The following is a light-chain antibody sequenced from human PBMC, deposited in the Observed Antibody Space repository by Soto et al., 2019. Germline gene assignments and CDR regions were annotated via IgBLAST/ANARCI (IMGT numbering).Light chain of an antibody. CDR1: QSVRKY. J-gene: IGKJ3*01. V-gene: IGKV3D-15*01. CDR3: QNYNLS. Sequence: EIVMTQSPATLSVSPGQRATLSCRASQSVRKYLGWYQQKPGQAPRLLIYDASNRATGIPDRSSGSGSGTHFTLTITRLEPEDFAIYICQNYNLSFGPGTKVDIK. CDR2: DAS.